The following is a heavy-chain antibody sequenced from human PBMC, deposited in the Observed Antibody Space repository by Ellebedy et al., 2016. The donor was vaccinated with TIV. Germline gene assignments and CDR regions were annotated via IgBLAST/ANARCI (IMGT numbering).Heavy chain of an antibody. CDR2: IYYSGST. Sequence: SETLSLTCTVSGGSISSYYWSWIRQPPGKGLEWIGYIYYSGSTNYNPSLKSPVTISVDTSKNQFSLKLSSVTAADTAVYYCARAMWSYYFDYWGQGTLVTVSS. D-gene: IGHD2-21*01. J-gene: IGHJ4*02. CDR3: ARAMWSYYFDY. V-gene: IGHV4-59*01. CDR1: GGSISSYY.